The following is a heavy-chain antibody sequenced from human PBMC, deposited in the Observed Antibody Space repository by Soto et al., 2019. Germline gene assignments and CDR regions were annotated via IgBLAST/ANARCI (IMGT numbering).Heavy chain of an antibody. CDR2: INAGNGNT. CDR1: GYTFTSYA. D-gene: IGHD5-18*01. V-gene: IGHV1-3*01. Sequence: ASVKVSCKASGYTFTSYAMHWVRHAPGQRLEWMGWINAGNGNTKYSQKFQGRVTITRDTSASTAYMELSSLRSEDTAVYYCARGHSYGRGYFDYWGQGTLVTVSS. CDR3: ARGHSYGRGYFDY. J-gene: IGHJ4*02.